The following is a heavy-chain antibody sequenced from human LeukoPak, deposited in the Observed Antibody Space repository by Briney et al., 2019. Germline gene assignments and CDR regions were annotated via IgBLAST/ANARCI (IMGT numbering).Heavy chain of an antibody. D-gene: IGHD6-19*01. CDR1: GDSITSNRYY. CDR3: RGYDASGQWLFDY. Sequence: SETLSLTCTVSGDSITSNRYYWSWVRQPPGKELEWIGSVSYSGSIYYHPSLKSRVSMAVDTSKNQFSLKLSSVTATDTGLYYCRGYDASGQWLFDYWGQGILVTVSS. V-gene: IGHV4-39*01. CDR2: VSYSGSI. J-gene: IGHJ4*02.